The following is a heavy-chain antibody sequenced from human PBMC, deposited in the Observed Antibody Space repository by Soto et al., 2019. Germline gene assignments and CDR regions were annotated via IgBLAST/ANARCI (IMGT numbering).Heavy chain of an antibody. V-gene: IGHV4-61*01. J-gene: IGHJ5*02. CDR3: TRGTPRVQWFDP. Sequence: PSETLSLSCTLSGGAVSSGTYYWSWIRQPPGKGLEWIGHIYFTGSTNYNPSLKSRVTMSLDTSRNQFSLKLSSVTAADTAVYYCTRGTPRVQWFDPWGLGTLVNVSS. CDR2: IYFTGST. CDR1: GGAVSSGTYY.